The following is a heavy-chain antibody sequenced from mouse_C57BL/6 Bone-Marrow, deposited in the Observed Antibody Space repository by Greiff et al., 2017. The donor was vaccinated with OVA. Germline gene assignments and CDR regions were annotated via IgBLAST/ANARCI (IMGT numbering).Heavy chain of an antibody. V-gene: IGHV2-2*01. D-gene: IGHD1-1*01. J-gene: IGHJ1*03. CDR2: IWSGGST. CDR1: GFSLTSYG. Sequence: QVQLKESGPGLVQPSQSLSITCTVSGFSLTSYGVHWVRQSPGKGLEWLGVIWSGGSTDYNAAFISRLSISKDNSKGQVFFKMNSLQADDTAIYYCASSNYYGSSPWYFDVWGTGTTVTVSS. CDR3: ASSNYYGSSPWYFDV.